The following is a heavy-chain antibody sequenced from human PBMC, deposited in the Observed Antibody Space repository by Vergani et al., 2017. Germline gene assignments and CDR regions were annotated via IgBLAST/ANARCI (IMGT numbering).Heavy chain of an antibody. CDR1: GYTFISYW. V-gene: IGHV5-51*01. Sequence: EVQVVQSGAEVKKPGESLKISCKGSGYTFISYWIGWVRQMAGKGLEWMGIIYPGDSDTRYSPSIQGQVTISADKSISTAYLQWSSLKASDTAMYYCERHGSSGSYYKEGMDVWGQGTTVTVSS. D-gene: IGHD3-10*01. CDR3: ERHGSSGSYYKEGMDV. CDR2: IYPGDSDT. J-gene: IGHJ6*02.